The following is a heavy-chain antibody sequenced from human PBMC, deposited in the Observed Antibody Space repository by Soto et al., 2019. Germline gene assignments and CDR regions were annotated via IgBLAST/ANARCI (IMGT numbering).Heavy chain of an antibody. CDR3: ATGYCSSTSCRMYPPSFYYYMDV. CDR2: FDPEDGET. J-gene: IGHJ6*03. D-gene: IGHD2-2*01. V-gene: IGHV1-24*01. CDR1: GYTLTELS. Sequence: GASVKVSCKVSGYTLTELSMHWVRQAPGKGLEWMGGFDPEDGETIYAQKFQGRVTMTEDTSTDTAYMELSSLRSEDTAVYYCATGYCSSTSCRMYPPSFYYYMDVWGKGTTVTVSS.